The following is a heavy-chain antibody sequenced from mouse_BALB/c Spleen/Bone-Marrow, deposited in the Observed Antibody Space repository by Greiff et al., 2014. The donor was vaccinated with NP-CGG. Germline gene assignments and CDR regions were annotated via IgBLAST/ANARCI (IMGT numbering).Heavy chain of an antibody. D-gene: IGHD4-1*01. Sequence: QVQLKQSGAELGRPGSSVKISCKAFGYSFSSYWMNWGKQRPGQGLEWIGQIYPGDGDTNYNGKFKGKATLTADKSSSTAYMQLSSLTSEDSAVYFCARVRNWADYWGQGTTLTVSS. J-gene: IGHJ2*01. CDR2: IYPGDGDT. CDR1: GYSFSSYW. CDR3: ARVRNWADY. V-gene: IGHV1-80*01.